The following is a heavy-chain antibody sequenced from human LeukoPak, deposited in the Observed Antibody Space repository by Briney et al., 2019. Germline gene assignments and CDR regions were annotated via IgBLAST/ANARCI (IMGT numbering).Heavy chain of an antibody. CDR1: GFTFSSYA. V-gene: IGHV3-30-3*01. CDR3: ARDRIAVARFDY. Sequence: PGESLRLSCAASGFTFSSYAMHWVRQAPGKGLEWVAVISYDGSNKYYADSVKGRFTISRDNSKNTLYLQMNSLRAEDTAVYYCARDRIAVARFDYWGQGTLVTVSS. D-gene: IGHD6-19*01. J-gene: IGHJ4*02. CDR2: ISYDGSNK.